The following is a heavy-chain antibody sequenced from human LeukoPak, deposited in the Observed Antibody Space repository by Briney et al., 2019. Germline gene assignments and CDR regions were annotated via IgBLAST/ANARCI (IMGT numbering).Heavy chain of an antibody. CDR2: IYYSGST. V-gene: IGHV4-59*08. D-gene: IGHD2-2*01. J-gene: IGHJ3*02. CDR1: GDSISNYY. CDR3: ARQGCSGNTCFYAFDI. Sequence: SETLSLTCTVSGDSISNYYWSWIRQPPGKGLEWIGYIYYSGSTNYNPSLRSRVTVSVDTSKNQFSLKLSSETAADTAVYYCARQGCSGNTCFYAFDIWGQGTMVTVSS.